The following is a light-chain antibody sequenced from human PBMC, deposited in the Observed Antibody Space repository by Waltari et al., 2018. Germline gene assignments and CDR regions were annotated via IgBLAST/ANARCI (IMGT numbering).Light chain of an antibody. Sequence: DIVMTQSPDSLAVSLGERATINCKSSQSVLYSSNNKNYLAWYQQKPGQPPKLLIYWASTREAVVPDRFSGSGSGTDFTLTISSLQAEDVAVYYCQQYYSTPHTFGPGTKVEIK. V-gene: IGKV4-1*01. CDR2: WAS. CDR1: QSVLYSSNNKNY. J-gene: IGKJ3*01. CDR3: QQYYSTPHT.